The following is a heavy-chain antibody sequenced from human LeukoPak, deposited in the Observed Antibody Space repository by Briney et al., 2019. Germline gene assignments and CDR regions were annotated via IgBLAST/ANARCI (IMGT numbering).Heavy chain of an antibody. CDR3: AKDSQTGYCSGGSCYSAWFDS. CDR1: GYTLTELS. V-gene: IGHV3-9*01. Sequence: SCKVSGYTLTELSMHWVRQAPGKGLEWVSGISWNSDSIGYADSVKGRFTISRDNAKNSVYLQMNSLRPEDTALYYCAKDSQTGYCSGGSCYSAWFDSWGQGTLVTVSS. D-gene: IGHD2-15*01. CDR2: ISWNSDSI. J-gene: IGHJ5*01.